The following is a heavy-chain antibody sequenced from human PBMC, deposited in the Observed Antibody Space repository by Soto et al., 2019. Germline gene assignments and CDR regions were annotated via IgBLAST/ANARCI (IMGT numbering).Heavy chain of an antibody. D-gene: IGHD3-10*01. Sequence: QVQLVQSGAEVKKPGSSVKVSCKASGGTFSSYAISWVRQAPGQGLEWMGGIIPIFGTANYAQKFQGRVTITADESTSTAYMELSSLRSEDTAVYYCARGPGLKSGSYYKSPFNYWGQGTLVTVSS. J-gene: IGHJ4*02. CDR3: ARGPGLKSGSYYKSPFNY. V-gene: IGHV1-69*01. CDR1: GGTFSSYA. CDR2: IIPIFGTA.